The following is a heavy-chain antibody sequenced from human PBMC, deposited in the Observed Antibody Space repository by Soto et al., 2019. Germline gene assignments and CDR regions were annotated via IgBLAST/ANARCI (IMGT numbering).Heavy chain of an antibody. V-gene: IGHV4-31*03. CDR1: GGSISSGGYY. J-gene: IGHJ3*02. CDR2: IYYSGST. CDR3: ARDGGGEHRKDAFDI. Sequence: PSETLSLTCTVSGGSISSGGYYWSWIRQHPGKGLEWIGYIYYSGSTYYNPSLKSRVTISVDTSKNQFSLKLSSVTAADTAVYYCARDGGGEHRKDAFDIWGQGTMVTVS. D-gene: IGHD3-10*01.